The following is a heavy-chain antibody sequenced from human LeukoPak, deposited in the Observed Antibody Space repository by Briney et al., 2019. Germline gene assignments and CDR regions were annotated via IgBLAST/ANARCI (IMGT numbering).Heavy chain of an antibody. V-gene: IGHV1-18*04. Sequence: GASVKISCKASGYTFTAHFIHWVRQAPGQGLEWMGWISAYNGNTNYAQKLQGRVTMTTDTSTSTAYMELRSLRSDDTAVYYCAREGLGTTMIVVGPWGQGTLVTVSS. CDR3: AREGLGTTMIVVGP. CDR1: GYTFTAHF. J-gene: IGHJ5*02. D-gene: IGHD3-22*01. CDR2: ISAYNGNT.